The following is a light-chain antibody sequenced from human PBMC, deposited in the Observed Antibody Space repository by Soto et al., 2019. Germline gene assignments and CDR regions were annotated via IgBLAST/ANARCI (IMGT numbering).Light chain of an antibody. V-gene: IGKV3-20*01. J-gene: IGKJ1*01. CDR3: QQYGSSPWT. CDR1: QSVSSR. Sequence: GARATLRCRASQSVSSRLAWYQQKPGQAPRLLIYGASSRATGIPDRFSGSGSGTDFTLTISRLEPEDFAVYYCQQYGSSPWTFGQGTKVDIK. CDR2: GAS.